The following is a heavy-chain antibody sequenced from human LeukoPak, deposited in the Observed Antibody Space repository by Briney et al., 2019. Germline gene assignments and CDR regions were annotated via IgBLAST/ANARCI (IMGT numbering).Heavy chain of an antibody. CDR1: GFTFSSYS. D-gene: IGHD3-22*01. V-gene: IGHV3-21*01. CDR3: ARDRYYDSSGYLYYYYYYGMDV. Sequence: GGSLRLSCAASGFTFSSYSMNWVRQAPGKGLEWVSSISSSSSYIYYADSVKGRFTVSRDNAKNSLYLQMNSLRAEDTAVYYCARDRYYDSSGYLYYYYYYGMDVWGQGTMVTVSS. J-gene: IGHJ6*02. CDR2: ISSSSSYI.